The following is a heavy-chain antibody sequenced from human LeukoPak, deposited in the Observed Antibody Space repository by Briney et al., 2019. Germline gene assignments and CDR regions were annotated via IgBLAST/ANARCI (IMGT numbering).Heavy chain of an antibody. D-gene: IGHD5-24*01. Sequence: GGSLRLSCTASEFTVSRNYMLWVRQAPGKGLEWVSLIFSNGDTHYADSVKGRFTIPRDTSKNTVYLQMNSLRVEYTAMYYCTRDQMNYWGQGTLVTVSS. CDR2: IFSNGDT. V-gene: IGHV3-53*01. CDR3: TRDQMNY. CDR1: EFTVSRNY. J-gene: IGHJ4*02.